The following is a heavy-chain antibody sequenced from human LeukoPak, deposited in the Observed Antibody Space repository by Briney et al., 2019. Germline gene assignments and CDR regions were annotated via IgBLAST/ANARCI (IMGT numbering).Heavy chain of an antibody. CDR3: AKEVNNWNYALLHY. CDR2: ISYDGSNK. D-gene: IGHD1-7*01. J-gene: IGHJ4*02. CDR1: GFTFSSYA. V-gene: IGHV3-30-3*01. Sequence: GGSQRLSCAASGFTFSSYAMHWVRQAPGKGLEWLAVISYDGSNKYYADSEKGRFTISRDNSKNTLYLQMNSLRAEDTAVYYCAKEVNNWNYALLHYWGEGTLVTVS.